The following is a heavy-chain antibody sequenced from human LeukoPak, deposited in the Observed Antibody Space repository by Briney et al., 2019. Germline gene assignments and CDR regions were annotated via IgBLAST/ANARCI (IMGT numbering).Heavy chain of an antibody. V-gene: IGHV1-8*01. CDR3: ARGAQDIVVVPGLDYYYGMDV. CDR1: GYAFTSYD. J-gene: IGHJ6*02. CDR2: MSPNSGDT. D-gene: IGHD2-2*01. Sequence: ASVKVSCKASGYAFTSYDFNWVRQATGQRPEWMGWMSPNSGDTGYAQKFQDRVTMTRNTSISTAYMELSSLRSDDTAVYYCARGAQDIVVVPGLDYYYGMDVWGQGTTVTVSS.